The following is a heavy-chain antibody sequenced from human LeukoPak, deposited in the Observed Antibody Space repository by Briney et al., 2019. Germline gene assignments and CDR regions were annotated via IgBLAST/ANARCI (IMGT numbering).Heavy chain of an antibody. J-gene: IGHJ5*02. CDR2: INHSGST. Sequence: PSETLSLTCAVYGGSFSGYYWSWIRQPPGKGLEWIGEINHSGSTNYNPSLKSRVTISVDTSKNQFSPKLSSVTAADTAVYYCARSAKRIGYGDYRNWFDPWGQGTLVTVSS. D-gene: IGHD4-17*01. V-gene: IGHV4-34*01. CDR3: ARSAKRIGYGDYRNWFDP. CDR1: GGSFSGYY.